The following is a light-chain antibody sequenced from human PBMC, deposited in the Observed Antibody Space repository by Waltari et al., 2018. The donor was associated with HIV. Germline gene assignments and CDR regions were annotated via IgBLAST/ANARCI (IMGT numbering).Light chain of an antibody. V-gene: IGLV2-14*01. Sequence: QSALTQPASVSGSPGQSITISCTGTSRDVGNYNYVSAYQQHPGKAPKVMIYEVSNRPSGVSNRFSGSKSGNTASLTISGLQAEDEADYYCSSYTSSSTVVFGGGTKLTVL. CDR3: SSYTSSSTVV. CDR1: SRDVGNYNY. J-gene: IGLJ2*01. CDR2: EVS.